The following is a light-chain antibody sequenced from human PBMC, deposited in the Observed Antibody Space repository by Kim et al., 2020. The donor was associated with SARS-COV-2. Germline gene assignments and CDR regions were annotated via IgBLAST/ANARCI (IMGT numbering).Light chain of an antibody. CDR3: QQFNSYPV. V-gene: IGKV1-13*02. CDR2: DAS. CDR1: QGFGSA. Sequence: AIQLTQSPSSLSASVGDRVTITCRASQGFGSALAWYQQKPGKAPKLLIYDASSLESRVPSRFSGSGSGTDFTLTISSLQPEDFATYYCQQFNSYPVFGQGTKLEI. J-gene: IGKJ2*01.